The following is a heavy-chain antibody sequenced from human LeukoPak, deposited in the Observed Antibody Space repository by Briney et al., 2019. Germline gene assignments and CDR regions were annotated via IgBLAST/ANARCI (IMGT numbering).Heavy chain of an antibody. J-gene: IGHJ4*02. CDR3: ARGARYDSSGYYTY. CDR1: GGSISSYY. Sequence: SETLSLTCTVSGGSISSYYWSWIRQPPGKGLEWVGYIYYSGSTNYNPSLKSRVTISGDTSKNQFSLKLSSVTAADTAVYYCARGARYDSSGYYTYWGQGTLVTVSS. CDR2: IYYSGST. V-gene: IGHV4-59*01. D-gene: IGHD3-22*01.